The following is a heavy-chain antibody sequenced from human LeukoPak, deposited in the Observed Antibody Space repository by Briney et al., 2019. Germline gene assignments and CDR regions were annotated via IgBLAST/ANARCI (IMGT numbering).Heavy chain of an antibody. CDR1: GFILTSYG. J-gene: IGHJ4*02. D-gene: IGHD6-13*01. CDR2: TSYDGTYK. V-gene: IGHV3-30*18. Sequence: GRSLRLSCAASGFILTSYGMHWVRQAPGKGLEWVAVTSYDGTYKYYAGSVKGRFTISRDDSKNTLYLQTNSLRAEDTAVYYCAKDRDSSWYSGCFDYWGQGTLVTVSS. CDR3: AKDRDSSWYSGCFDY.